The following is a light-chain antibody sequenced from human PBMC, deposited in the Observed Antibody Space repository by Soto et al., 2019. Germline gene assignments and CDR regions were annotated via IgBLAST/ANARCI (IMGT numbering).Light chain of an antibody. Sequence: EIVLTQSPGTLSLSPGERASLSCRASQSVSSNYLAWFQQKPGQAPRLLISGASNRASDIPDRFSGSGSWTDFTLTINSVQPEDFGIYYCQQSHSSPRTFGQGTTV. V-gene: IGKV3-20*01. J-gene: IGKJ1*01. CDR2: GAS. CDR3: QQSHSSPRT. CDR1: QSVSSNY.